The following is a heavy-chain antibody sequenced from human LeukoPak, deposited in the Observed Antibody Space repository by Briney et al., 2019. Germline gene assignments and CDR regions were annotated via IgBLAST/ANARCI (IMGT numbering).Heavy chain of an antibody. CDR2: IYSGGGST. D-gene: IGHD2-21*02. CDR1: GFTVSSKY. CDR3: ATDEGDSGGLDY. V-gene: IGHV3-66*01. J-gene: IGHJ4*02. Sequence: GGSLRLSCAASGFTVSSKYMSWVRQAPGKGLERVSVIYSGGGSTSYADSVKGRFTFPRDNSKNTLFLQMNSLRAEDTAVYYCATDEGDSGGLDYWGQGTLVTVSS.